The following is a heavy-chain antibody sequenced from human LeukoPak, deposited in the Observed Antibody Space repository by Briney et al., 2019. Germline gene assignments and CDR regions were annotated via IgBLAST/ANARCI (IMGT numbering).Heavy chain of an antibody. V-gene: IGHV3-23*01. CDR1: GFTFGSYA. J-gene: IGHJ6*02. Sequence: PGGSLRLSCAASGFTFGSYAMSWVRQSAGKGLEWVSAISGSGGSTYYADSVKGRFTLSRDNSKNTLYLQMSSLRAEDTAVYYCAKDWYCSSTSCYRSDSYYYYGMDVWGQGTTVTVSS. CDR2: ISGSGGST. CDR3: AKDWYCSSTSCYRSDSYYYYGMDV. D-gene: IGHD2-2*02.